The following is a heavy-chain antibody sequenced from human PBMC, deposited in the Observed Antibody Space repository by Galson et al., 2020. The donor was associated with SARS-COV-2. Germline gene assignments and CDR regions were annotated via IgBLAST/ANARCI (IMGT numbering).Heavy chain of an antibody. D-gene: IGHD3-10*01. CDR2: ISYDGSNK. CDR3: ARDRGRYSTIDY. V-gene: IGHV3-30*03. CDR1: GFTFSSYG. J-gene: IGHJ4*02. Sequence: GESLKISCAASGFTFSSYGMHWVRQAPGKGLEWVAVISYDGSNKYYADSVKGRFTISRDNSKNTLYLQMNSLRAEDTAVYYCARDRGRYSTIDYWGQGTLVTVSS.